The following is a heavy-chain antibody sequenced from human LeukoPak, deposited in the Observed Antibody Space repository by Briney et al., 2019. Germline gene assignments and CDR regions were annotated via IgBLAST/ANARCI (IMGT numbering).Heavy chain of an antibody. CDR2: VRGSGGST. Sequence: PGGSLRLSCAASGFTFSSYAMSWVRQAPGKGLEWVSGVRGSGGSTYYADSVKGRFTISRDNSKNTLYLQMNSLRAEGTALYYCAKDQNSGSYLGRFDYWGQGTLVTVSS. J-gene: IGHJ4*02. V-gene: IGHV3-23*01. D-gene: IGHD1-26*01. CDR3: AKDQNSGSYLGRFDY. CDR1: GFTFSSYA.